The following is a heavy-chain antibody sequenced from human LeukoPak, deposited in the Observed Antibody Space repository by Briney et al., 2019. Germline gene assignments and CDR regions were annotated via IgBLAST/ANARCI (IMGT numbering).Heavy chain of an antibody. CDR1: GFTFSSYW. V-gene: IGHV3-7*01. CDR2: IKVDGSET. J-gene: IGHJ3*02. Sequence: GGSLRLSCAASGFTFSSYWMTWLRQAPGKGLEWVSNIKVDGSETYYVDSVKGRFTISRDNARNSLYLQMSSLRAEDTAVYYCARHLDWAFDIRGQGTMVTVSS. D-gene: IGHD1-1*01. CDR3: ARHLDWAFDI.